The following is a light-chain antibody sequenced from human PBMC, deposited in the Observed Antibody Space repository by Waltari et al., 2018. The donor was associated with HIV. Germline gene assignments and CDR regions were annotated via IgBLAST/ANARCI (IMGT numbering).Light chain of an antibody. J-gene: IGLJ3*02. V-gene: IGLV1-44*01. CDR3: AAWDDSLSGWV. CDR1: RSNIGTNT. CDR2: SNN. Sequence: QAVLTQPPSASGTPGQTVTIPCSGSRSNIGTNTVNWYQQLSGTAPKLLMYSNNVRPSGVPDRFSGSKSGTSASLAISGLQSEDEADYYCAAWDDSLSGWVFGGGTQLTVL.